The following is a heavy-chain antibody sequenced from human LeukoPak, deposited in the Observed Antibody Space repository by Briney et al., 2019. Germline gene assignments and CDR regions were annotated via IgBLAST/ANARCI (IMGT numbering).Heavy chain of an antibody. D-gene: IGHD3-3*01. CDR2: ISGSGGST. J-gene: IGHJ6*02. CDR3: AKDGGRVYDFWCYGMDV. CDR1: GFTFSSYA. V-gene: IGHV3-23*01. Sequence: GGSLRLSCAASGFTFSSYAMSWVRQAPGKGLEWVSAISGSGGSTYYADSVKGRFTISRDNSKNTLYLQMNSLRAEDTAVYYCAKDGGRVYDFWCYGMDVWGQGTTVTVSS.